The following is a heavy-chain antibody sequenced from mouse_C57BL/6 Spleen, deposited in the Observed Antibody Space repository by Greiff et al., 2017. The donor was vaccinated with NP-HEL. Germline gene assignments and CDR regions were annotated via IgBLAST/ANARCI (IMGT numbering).Heavy chain of an antibody. Sequence: EVQVVESGGDLVKPGGSLKLSCAASGFTFSSYGMSWVRQTPDKRLEWVATISSGGSYTYYPDSVKGRFTISRDNAKNTLYLQMSSLKSEDTAMYYCARHDYDDYWGQGTTLTVSS. D-gene: IGHD2-4*01. CDR2: ISSGGSYT. CDR3: ARHDYDDY. V-gene: IGHV5-6*01. CDR1: GFTFSSYG. J-gene: IGHJ2*01.